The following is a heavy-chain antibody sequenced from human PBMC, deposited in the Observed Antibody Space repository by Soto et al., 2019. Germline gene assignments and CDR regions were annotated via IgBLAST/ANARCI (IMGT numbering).Heavy chain of an antibody. CDR3: ARNHLFIAAADKYYFDY. J-gene: IGHJ4*02. V-gene: IGHV5-51*01. CDR1: GYSFTSYW. Sequence: PGESLKISCKGSGYSFTSYWIGWVRQMPGKGLEWVGIIYPGDSDTRYSPSFQGQVTISADKSISTAYLQWSSLKASDTATYYCARNHLFIAAADKYYFDYWGQGTLVTVSS. CDR2: IYPGDSDT. D-gene: IGHD6-13*01.